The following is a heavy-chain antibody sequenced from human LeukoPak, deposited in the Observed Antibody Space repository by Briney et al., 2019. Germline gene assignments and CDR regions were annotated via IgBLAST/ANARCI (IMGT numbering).Heavy chain of an antibody. V-gene: IGHV3-30-3*01. CDR1: GFTFSSYP. D-gene: IGHD6-19*01. J-gene: IGHJ4*02. Sequence: PGGSLRLSCAASGFTFSSYPMHWVRQAPGKGLEWVAVISYDGSNKYYADSVKGRFSIYRDNSKNTLYLQMNSLRPEDTAVYYCVRDSRAYSSGWYGALDSWGQGTLVTVSS. CDR3: VRDSRAYSSGWYGALDS. CDR2: ISYDGSNK.